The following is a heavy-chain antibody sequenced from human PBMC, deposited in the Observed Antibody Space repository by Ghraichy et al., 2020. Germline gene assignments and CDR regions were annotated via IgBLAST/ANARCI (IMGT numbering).Heavy chain of an antibody. CDR1: GFTFSTFW. CDR2: ISPDGRST. Sequence: GESLNISCAASGFTFSTFWMNWVRQVPGKGLVWVARISPDGRSTTYADFVKGRLTISRDNAKSTLYLQMNSLTDEDTAVYYCARGGVGLDYWGQGTLVTVSS. D-gene: IGHD1-1*01. J-gene: IGHJ4*02. CDR3: ARGGVGLDY. V-gene: IGHV3-74*01.